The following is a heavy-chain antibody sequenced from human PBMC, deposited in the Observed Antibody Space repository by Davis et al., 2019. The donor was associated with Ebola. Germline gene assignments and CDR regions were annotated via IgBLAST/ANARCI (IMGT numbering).Heavy chain of an antibody. V-gene: IGHV3-21*01. J-gene: IGHJ4*02. D-gene: IGHD3-22*01. CDR1: GFTFSSYS. CDR2: ISSSSSYI. CDR3: AREAYYYDSSGYYTQFDY. Sequence: GGSLRLSCAASGFTFSSYSMNWVRQAPGKGLAWVSSISSSSSYIYYADSVKGRFTISRDNPKNSLYLQMNSRRAEDTAVYYCAREAYYYDSSGYYTQFDYWGQGTLVTVSS.